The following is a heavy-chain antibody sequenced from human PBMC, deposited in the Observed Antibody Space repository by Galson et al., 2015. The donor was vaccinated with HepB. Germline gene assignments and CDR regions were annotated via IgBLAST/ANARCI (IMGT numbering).Heavy chain of an antibody. J-gene: IGHJ5*02. D-gene: IGHD1-26*01. CDR2: FDPEDGET. Sequence: SVKVSCKVSGYTLTELSMHWVRQAPGKGLEWMGGFDPEDGETIYAQKFQGRVTMTEDTSTDTAHMELSSLRSEDTAVYYCATIKWELNNWFDPWGQGTLVTVSS. CDR1: GYTLTELS. CDR3: ATIKWELNNWFDP. V-gene: IGHV1-24*01.